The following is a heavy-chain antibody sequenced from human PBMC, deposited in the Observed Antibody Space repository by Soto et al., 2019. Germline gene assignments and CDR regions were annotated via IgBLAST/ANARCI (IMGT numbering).Heavy chain of an antibody. CDR2: VYYRGRS. J-gene: IGHJ4*02. D-gene: IGHD2-8*01. V-gene: IGHV4-39*01. Sequence: SETLSLTCTVSGGSVSNSNYYWGWIRQSPGKGLEWIGSVYYRGRSYSKSSVKSRVTISVDTSKNQFSLTLNSVTASDTAVYYCVSQRTSVLTQAYFDYWGPGALVTVSS. CDR1: GGSVSNSNYY. CDR3: VSQRTSVLTQAYFDY.